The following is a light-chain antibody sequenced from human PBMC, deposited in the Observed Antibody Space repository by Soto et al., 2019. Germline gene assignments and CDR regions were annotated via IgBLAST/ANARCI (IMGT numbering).Light chain of an antibody. CDR2: DAS. CDR3: QPRSNWLP. J-gene: IGKJ4*01. CDR1: QSVRTF. V-gene: IGKV3-11*01. Sequence: EIVLTQSPATLSLSPGERATLSCRASQSVRTFLAWYHQKPGQSPRLLIYDASNRATGIPARFSGSGSGTRLTLTISSLGPEDLAFSYCQPRSNWLPFGGGTKVEIK.